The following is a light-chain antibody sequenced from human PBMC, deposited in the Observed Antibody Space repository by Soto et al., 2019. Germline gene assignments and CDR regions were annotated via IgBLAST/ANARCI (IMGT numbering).Light chain of an antibody. J-gene: IGKJ4*01. V-gene: IGKV1-39*01. CDR2: AAS. CDR3: QQSYRIPLT. Sequence: DIQMTQSPSSLSASVGHRVTITCRASQSITTSLNWYQQKPGEAPKLLIYAASSLQSGVPSRFSGSGSGTDFTLTISSLQPEDSATYFCQQSYRIPLTFGGGTKMEIK. CDR1: QSITTS.